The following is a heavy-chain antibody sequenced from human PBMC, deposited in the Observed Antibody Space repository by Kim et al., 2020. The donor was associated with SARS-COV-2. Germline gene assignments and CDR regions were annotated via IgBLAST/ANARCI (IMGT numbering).Heavy chain of an antibody. CDR1: GGSISSNNR. CDR3: ARPAAGFVWDG. CDR2: IYHSGTT. V-gene: IGHV4-4*02. D-gene: IGHD6-13*01. J-gene: IGHJ6*02. Sequence: SETLSLTCGVSGGSISSNNRWSWVRQPPGKGLEWTGDIYHSGTTNYNSSLKSRVTISVDKSKNQLSLNLRSMTAADTAAYYCARPAAGFVWDGWGQGTT.